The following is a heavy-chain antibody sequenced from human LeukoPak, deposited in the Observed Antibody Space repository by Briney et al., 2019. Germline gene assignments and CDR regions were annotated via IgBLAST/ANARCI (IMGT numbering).Heavy chain of an antibody. D-gene: IGHD5-18*01. Sequence: PGGSLRLSCATSGFTFSTYGMHWVRQAPGKGLEWVSYISGSSNSIYYADSVKGRFTISGDNAKNSLYLQMNSLRAEDTAVYHCARDVGYRSWFDPWGQGTLVIVSS. V-gene: IGHV3-48*01. CDR2: ISGSSNSI. CDR3: ARDVGYRSWFDP. J-gene: IGHJ5*02. CDR1: GFTFSTYG.